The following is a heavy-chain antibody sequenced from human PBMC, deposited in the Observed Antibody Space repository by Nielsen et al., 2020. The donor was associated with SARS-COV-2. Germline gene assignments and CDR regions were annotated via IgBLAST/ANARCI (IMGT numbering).Heavy chain of an antibody. V-gene: IGHV3-73*01. D-gene: IGHD6-13*01. CDR2: ISTKANNYAT. Sequence: GESLKISCAASGFTFSSYWMSWVRQASGKGLEWVGRISTKANNYATVYTESVKDRVTISRDDSRNMAFLQMSRLRSEDTALYYCARVNPTTNSWFDAFDIWGQGTMVTVSS. CDR3: ARVNPTTNSWFDAFDI. CDR1: GFTFSSYW. J-gene: IGHJ3*02.